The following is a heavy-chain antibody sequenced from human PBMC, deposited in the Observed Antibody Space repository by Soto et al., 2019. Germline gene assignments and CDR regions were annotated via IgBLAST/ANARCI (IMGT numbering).Heavy chain of an antibody. V-gene: IGHV1-3*01. CDR3: ARDDGPRPFDP. CDR1: GYTFTSYA. J-gene: IGHJ5*02. CDR2: INAGNGNT. Sequence: ASVKVSCKASGYTFTSYAMHWVRQAPGQRLEWMGWINAGNGNTKYPQKFQGRVTITRDTSASTAYMELSSLRSEDTAVYYCARDDGPRPFDPWGQGTLVTVSS.